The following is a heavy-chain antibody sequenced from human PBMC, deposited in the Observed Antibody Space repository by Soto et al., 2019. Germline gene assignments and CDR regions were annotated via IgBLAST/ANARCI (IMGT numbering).Heavy chain of an antibody. CDR1: GGTFSDYT. D-gene: IGHD1-1*01. CDR3: ATNATLTGTGYSYGMEA. J-gene: IGHJ6*02. CDR2: IIPIFDTA. V-gene: IGHV1-69*01. Sequence: QVQLVQSGAVLRKPGSSVKVSCKASGGTFSDYTINWVRQAPGQRLEWMGGIIPIFDTANYAEMFQARGTITAVESTSTSYMEVSSLRSEYTTGYYCATNATLTGTGYSYGMEAWGQGTMVTVSS.